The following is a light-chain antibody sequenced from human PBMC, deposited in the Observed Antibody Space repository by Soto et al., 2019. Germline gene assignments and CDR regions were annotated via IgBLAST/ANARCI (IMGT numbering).Light chain of an antibody. CDR2: SNN. CDR1: SSNIGSHT. J-gene: IGLJ1*01. V-gene: IGLV1-44*01. CDR3: AAWDDSRNGYV. Sequence: QSVLTQPPSASETPGQRVTISCSGSSSNIGSHTVSWYQQLPGTAPKLLIYSNNQRPSGVPDRFSGSKSGTSASLAISGLQSEDEADYYCAAWDDSRNGYVFGTGTKVTVL.